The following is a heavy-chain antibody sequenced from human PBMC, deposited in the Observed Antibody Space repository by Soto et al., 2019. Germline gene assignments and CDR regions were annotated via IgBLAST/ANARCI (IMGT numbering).Heavy chain of an antibody. CDR1: GFTFSSYA. D-gene: IGHD6-6*01. CDR2: ISGSGGST. V-gene: IGHV3-23*01. CDR3: AKCQRSSIAARRHYYYYYGMDV. J-gene: IGHJ6*02. Sequence: HPGGSLRLSCAASGFTFSSYAMSWVRQAPGKGLEWVSAISGSGGSTYYADSVKGRFTISRDNSKNTLYLQMNSLRAEDTAVYYCAKCQRSSIAARRHYYYYYGMDVWGQGTTVTVSS.